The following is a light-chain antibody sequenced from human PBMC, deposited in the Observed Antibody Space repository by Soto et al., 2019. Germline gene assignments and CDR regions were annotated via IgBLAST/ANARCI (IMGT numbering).Light chain of an antibody. CDR3: QQYNKWPRT. CDR1: QSISSTY. CDR2: DAS. J-gene: IGKJ1*01. V-gene: IGKV3-15*01. Sequence: EIVLTQSQCTLSLSPGESAPLSCLASQSISSTYLTWYHQRPGQAPRLLIYDASTRATGVPARYSGSGSGTEFNFTISSLQSEDFAVYYCQQYNKWPRTFGQGTKVDIK.